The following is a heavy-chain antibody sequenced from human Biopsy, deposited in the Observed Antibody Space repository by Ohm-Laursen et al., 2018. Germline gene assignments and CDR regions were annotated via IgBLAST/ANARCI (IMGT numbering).Heavy chain of an antibody. CDR2: LSGSGGTT. Sequence: GSLRLSCAAAGFTVSSNYMSWVRQAPGKGLEWVSVLSGSGGTTYYADSVKGRFTISRDNSKNTLYLQMNSLTAEDTAVYYCAKTFHGSSFLYDYWGQGTLVTVSS. D-gene: IGHD2-15*01. CDR3: AKTFHGSSFLYDY. V-gene: IGHV3-23*01. CDR1: GFTVSSNY. J-gene: IGHJ4*02.